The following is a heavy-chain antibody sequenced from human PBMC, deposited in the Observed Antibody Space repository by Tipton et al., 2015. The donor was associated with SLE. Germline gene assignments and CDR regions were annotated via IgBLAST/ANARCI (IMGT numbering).Heavy chain of an antibody. J-gene: IGHJ4*02. D-gene: IGHD4-17*01. CDR3: ARGSTVTGYFDY. Sequence: TLSLTCTVSGGSISSGSYYWGWIRQPPGKGLEWIGSIYYSGSTYYNPSLKSRVTISVDTSKNQFSLKLSSVTAADTAVYYCARGSTVTGYFDYWGQGTLVTVSS. CDR1: GGSISSGSYY. CDR2: IYYSGST. V-gene: IGHV4-39*01.